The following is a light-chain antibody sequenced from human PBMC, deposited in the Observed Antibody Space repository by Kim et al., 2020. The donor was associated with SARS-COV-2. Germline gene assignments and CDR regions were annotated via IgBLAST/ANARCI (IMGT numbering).Light chain of an antibody. Sequence: DIQMTQSPSSVSASVGDRVTITCRASQDISNCLAWFQQKPGKAPKLLIDSASTLRSGVPSRFNGRGSGTDFSLTISSLQPEDLATYFCQQAKSFPFTFGGGTKVDIK. CDR2: SAS. J-gene: IGKJ4*01. CDR1: QDISNC. CDR3: QQAKSFPFT. V-gene: IGKV1-12*02.